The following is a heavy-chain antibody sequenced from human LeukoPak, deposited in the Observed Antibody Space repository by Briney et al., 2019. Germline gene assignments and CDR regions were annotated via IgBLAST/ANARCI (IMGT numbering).Heavy chain of an antibody. J-gene: IGHJ4*02. V-gene: IGHV1-69*13. CDR3: VRDGSYYDSGGYYYLY. D-gene: IGHD3-22*01. CDR1: GGTFSSYA. CDR2: ITPMFGTA. Sequence: GASVKVSCKASGGTFSSYAISWVRQAPGQGLEWMGGITPMFGTANYAQKFQGRVTITADESTSTAYKELSSLRSEDTAVYYCVRDGSYYDSGGYYYLYWGQGTLVTVSS.